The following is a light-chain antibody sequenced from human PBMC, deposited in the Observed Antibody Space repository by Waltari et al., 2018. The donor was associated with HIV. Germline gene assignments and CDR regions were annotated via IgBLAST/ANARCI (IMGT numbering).Light chain of an antibody. J-gene: IGKJ5*01. CDR2: TLS. Sequence: IVLTQPPLSLPVTPGEPAFTSSWSSMSLFDRAARKTCLGWYVQKPGQSPLLLIHTLSYRASGVPESFSGSGANNDFTLKSSRVEPEDVRVYCGMQRLEFPSFGQGTRLDIK. CDR1: MSLFDRAARKTC. CDR3: MQRLEFPS. V-gene: IGKV2-40*01.